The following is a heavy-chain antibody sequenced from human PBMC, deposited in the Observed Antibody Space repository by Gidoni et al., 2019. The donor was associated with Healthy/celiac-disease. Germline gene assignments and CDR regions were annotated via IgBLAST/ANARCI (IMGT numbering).Heavy chain of an antibody. CDR1: GGSISSSSYY. J-gene: IGHJ4*02. Sequence: QLQLQESGPGLVKPSETLSLTCTVSGGSISSSSYYWGWIRQPPGKGLEWIGSIYYSGSTYYNPSLKSRVTISVDTSKNQFSLKLSSVTAADTAVYYCARSWNDGLIDYWGQGTLVTVSS. CDR3: ARSWNDGLIDY. CDR2: IYYSGST. D-gene: IGHD1-1*01. V-gene: IGHV4-39*07.